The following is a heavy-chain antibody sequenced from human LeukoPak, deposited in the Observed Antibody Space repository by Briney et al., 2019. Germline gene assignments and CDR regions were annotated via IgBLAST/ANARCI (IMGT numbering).Heavy chain of an antibody. D-gene: IGHD6-13*01. J-gene: IGHJ5*01. CDR3: ARQNLVRSSWFDY. V-gene: IGHV4-59*08. CDR2: IYYSGST. Sequence: NPSQTLSLTCTVYGGSISSYYWSWIRQPPGKGLEWIGYIYYSGSTNYNPSLKSRVTISVDTSKNQFSLKLSSVTAADTAVYFCARQNLVRSSWFDYWGQGTLVTVSS. CDR1: GGSISSYY.